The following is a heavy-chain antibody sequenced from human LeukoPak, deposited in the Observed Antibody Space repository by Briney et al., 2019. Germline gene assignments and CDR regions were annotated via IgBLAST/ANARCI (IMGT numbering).Heavy chain of an antibody. Sequence: GGSLRLSCAASGFTFSSYAMSWVRQAPGKGLEWVSSISSSSSYIYYADSVKGRFTVSRDNAKNSLYLPMNSLRAEDTAVYYCARDTRLSGWFDYWGQGTLVTVSS. D-gene: IGHD6-19*01. V-gene: IGHV3-21*01. J-gene: IGHJ4*02. CDR3: ARDTRLSGWFDY. CDR2: ISSSSSYI. CDR1: GFTFSSYA.